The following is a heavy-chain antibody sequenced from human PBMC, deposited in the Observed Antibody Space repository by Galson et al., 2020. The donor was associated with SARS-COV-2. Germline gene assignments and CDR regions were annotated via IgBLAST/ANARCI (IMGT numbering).Heavy chain of an antibody. D-gene: IGHD3-3*01. CDR2: VHITGNT. CDR1: GGSVGGGSISYY. V-gene: IGHV4-61*01. CDR3: ARTEWPNYYCDS. J-gene: IGHJ4*02. Sequence: SETLSLTCTVSGGSVGGGSISYYYWNSIRQSPRKGLERIGQVHITGNTKYNPSIKNRVTMSIVTSKNQFSLRVTSMNAADTAIYYCARTEWPNYYCDSWGQGILVTVSS.